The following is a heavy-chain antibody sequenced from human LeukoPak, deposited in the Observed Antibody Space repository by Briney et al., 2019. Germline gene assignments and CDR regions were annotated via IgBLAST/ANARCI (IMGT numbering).Heavy chain of an antibody. CDR3: ARGVVRGDYYYYIDV. V-gene: IGHV1-2*02. J-gene: IGHJ6*03. Sequence: ASAKVSCKASGYTFTGYYMHWVRQAPGQGLEWMGWIDPDSGGTNYAQKFQGRVTMTRDTSISTVYMEVSRLRFDDTAVYYCARGVVRGDYYYYIDVWGKGTTATISS. CDR2: IDPDSGGT. CDR1: GYTFTGYY. D-gene: IGHD3-10*01.